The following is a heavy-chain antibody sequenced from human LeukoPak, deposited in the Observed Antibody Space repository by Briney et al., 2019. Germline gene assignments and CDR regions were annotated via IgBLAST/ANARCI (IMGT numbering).Heavy chain of an antibody. D-gene: IGHD3-10*01. CDR2: INPNSGDT. J-gene: IGHJ4*01. Sequence: ASVKVSCKASGYTFTGYYLHWVRQAPGQGLEWMGWINPNSGDTKYAQKFQGRVTMTRDTSISSAYMELNSLTSDDTAVYYCARVPYYGSGSYPYYFDYWGHGTLVTVSS. CDR1: GYTFTGYY. CDR3: ARVPYYGSGSYPYYFDY. V-gene: IGHV1-2*02.